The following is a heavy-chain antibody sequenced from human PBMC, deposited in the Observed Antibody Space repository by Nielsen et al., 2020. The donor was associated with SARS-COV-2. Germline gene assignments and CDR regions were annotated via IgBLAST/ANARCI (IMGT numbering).Heavy chain of an antibody. V-gene: IGHV5-10-1*01. CDR1: GYSFTSYW. J-gene: IGHJ6*02. CDR3: ARRRTPNPLRYYYYYGMDV. Sequence: GESLKISCKGSGYSFTSYWISWVRQMPGKGLEWMGRIDPSDSYTNYNPSFQGHVTISADKSISTAYLQWSSLKASDTAMYYCARRRTPNPLRYYYYYGMDVWGQGTTVTVSS. D-gene: IGHD3-9*01. CDR2: IDPSDSYT.